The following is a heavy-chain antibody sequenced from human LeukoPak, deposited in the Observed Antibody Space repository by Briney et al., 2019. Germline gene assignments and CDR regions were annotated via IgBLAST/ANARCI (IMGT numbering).Heavy chain of an antibody. J-gene: IGHJ4*02. Sequence: SETLSLTCAVYGGSFSGYYWSWIHQPPGKGLEWIGEINHSGSTNYNPSLKSRVTMSVDTSKNHFSLKLISVTAADTAVYYCARPHSTFFDQDAAYYFDYWGQGTLVTVSS. CDR1: GGSFSGYY. CDR3: ARPHSTFFDQDAAYYFDY. V-gene: IGHV4-34*01. CDR2: INHSGST. D-gene: IGHD3-9*01.